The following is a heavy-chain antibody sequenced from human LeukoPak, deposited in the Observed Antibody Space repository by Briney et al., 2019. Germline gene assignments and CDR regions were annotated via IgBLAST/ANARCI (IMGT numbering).Heavy chain of an antibody. CDR2: ISAYNGNT. CDR3: ASLDYVSYGMDV. V-gene: IGHV1-18*01. D-gene: IGHD3-16*01. CDR1: GYTFTSYG. Sequence: ASVKVSCKASGYTFTSYGISWVRQAPGQGLEWMGWISAYNGNTNYAQKLQGRVTMATDTSTSTAYMELRSLRSDDTAMYYCASLDYVSYGMDVWGQGTTVTVSS. J-gene: IGHJ6*02.